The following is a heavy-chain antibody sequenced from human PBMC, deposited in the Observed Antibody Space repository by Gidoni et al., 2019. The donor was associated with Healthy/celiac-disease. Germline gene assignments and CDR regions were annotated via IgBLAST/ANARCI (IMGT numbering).Heavy chain of an antibody. Sequence: QLQLQESGPGLVTPSETLSLTCPVSGCSISSSIYYWGWIRQPPGKGLEWIGSIYYSGSTYYNPSLKSRVTISVDTSKNQFSLKLSSVTAADTAVYYCASRAVAGEDYWGQGTLVTVSS. CDR3: ASRAVAGEDY. CDR2: IYYSGST. D-gene: IGHD6-19*01. V-gene: IGHV4-39*01. CDR1: GCSISSSIYY. J-gene: IGHJ4*02.